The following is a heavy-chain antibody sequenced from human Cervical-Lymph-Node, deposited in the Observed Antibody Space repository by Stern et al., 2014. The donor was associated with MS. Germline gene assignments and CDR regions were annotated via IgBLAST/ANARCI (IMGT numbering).Heavy chain of an antibody. V-gene: IGHV1-2*06. D-gene: IGHD1-1*01. J-gene: IGHJ6*02. CDR2: INPRSGGT. CDR1: GYTFTAYY. CDR3: ARDYNRYQVNTYYYYGMDV. Sequence: VQLEESGAEVKKPGASVKVSCRASGYTFTAYYLHWVRQVPGQGPEWMGRINPRSGGTKSVQKFQGRVTMTRDTSTSTAYMELSSLTSDDTAVYFCARDYNRYQVNTYYYYGMDVWGQGTTVTVSS.